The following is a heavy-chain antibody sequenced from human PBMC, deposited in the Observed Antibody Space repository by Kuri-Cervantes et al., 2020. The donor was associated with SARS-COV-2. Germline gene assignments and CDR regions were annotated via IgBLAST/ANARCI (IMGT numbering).Heavy chain of an antibody. CDR2: IYPGDSDT. CDR1: GYSFSSYW. D-gene: IGHD1-1*01. J-gene: IGHJ6*03. CDR3: ARHGYWNDGYYYYMDV. V-gene: IGHV5-51*01. Sequence: GESLKISCKGSGYSFSSYWIAWVRQVPGKGLECMGIIYPGDSDTTYSPSFQGQVTISAVKSISTAYLQWSSLKASDTAMYYCARHGYWNDGYYYYMDVWGKGTTVTVSS.